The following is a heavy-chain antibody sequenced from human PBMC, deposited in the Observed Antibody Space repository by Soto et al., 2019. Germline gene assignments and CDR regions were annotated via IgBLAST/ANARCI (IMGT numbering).Heavy chain of an antibody. CDR3: ARNMVRGDFYYDGMDV. CDR2: LNPSGDST. CDR1: GYMFTSYC. V-gene: IGHV1-46*01. D-gene: IGHD3-10*01. J-gene: IGHJ6*02. Sequence: ASVKVSCKASGYMFTSYCIHWVRQAPGQGLEWMGRLNPSGDSTSYAQKFQGRVTMTSDTSTSTVYMELSSLRSEDTAVYYCARNMVRGDFYYDGMDVWGQGTTVTVSS.